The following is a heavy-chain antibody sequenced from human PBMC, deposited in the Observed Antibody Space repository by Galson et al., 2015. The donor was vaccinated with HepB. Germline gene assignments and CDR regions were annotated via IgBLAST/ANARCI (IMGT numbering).Heavy chain of an antibody. Sequence: QSGAEVKKPGESLKISCKGSGYSFTSYWIGWVRQMPGKGLEWMGIIYPGDSDTRYSPSFQGQVTISADKSISTAYLQWSSLKASDTAMYYCARQGEYYYGSGSYYQRMWYFDLWGRGTLVTVSS. CDR1: GYSFTSYW. CDR2: IYPGDSDT. V-gene: IGHV5-51*01. CDR3: ARQGEYYYGSGSYYQRMWYFDL. J-gene: IGHJ2*01. D-gene: IGHD3-10*01.